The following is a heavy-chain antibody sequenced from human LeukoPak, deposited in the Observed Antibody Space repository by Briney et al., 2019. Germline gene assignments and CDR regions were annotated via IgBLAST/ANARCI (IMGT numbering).Heavy chain of an antibody. CDR1: GFTFSSYG. V-gene: IGHV3-30*02. Sequence: GGSLRLSCAASGFTFSSYGMHWVRQAPGKGLEWVSFIRYDGNNQYYADSVKGRFTISRDNAKNTLYLQMNSLRAEDTAVYYCAKGKLEWLRVIDYWGQGTLVTVSS. CDR3: AKGKLEWLRVIDY. CDR2: IRYDGNNQ. J-gene: IGHJ4*02. D-gene: IGHD5-12*01.